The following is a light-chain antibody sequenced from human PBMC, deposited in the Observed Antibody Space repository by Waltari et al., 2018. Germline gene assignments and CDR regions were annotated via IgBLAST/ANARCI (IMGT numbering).Light chain of an antibody. CDR1: SSAVGGSDY. V-gene: IGLV2-11*01. J-gene: IGLJ2*01. Sequence: QSALTQPRPVSGSPGPSVPISCTGTSSAVGGSDYVSWYHHHPGKAPKLMICDVTKRPPGVPDRFSGSKSGNTASLTISGLQAEDEAYYYCCSYAGSYTHVVFGGGTKLTVL. CDR3: CSYAGSYTHVV. CDR2: DVT.